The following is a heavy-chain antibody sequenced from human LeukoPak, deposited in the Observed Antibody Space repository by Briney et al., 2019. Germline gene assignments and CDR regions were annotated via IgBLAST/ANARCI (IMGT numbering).Heavy chain of an antibody. CDR1: GFTFRSYG. J-gene: IGHJ4*02. CDR3: TKRDGSGSYNTFDY. V-gene: IGHV3-23*01. CDR2: ISGSGGGT. Sequence: GGSLRLSCAASGFTFRSYGMSWVRQAPGKGLEWVSTISGSGGGTYYADSVKGRFTISRDNSKNTLYLQMDSLRAEDTAVYYCTKRDGSGSYNTFDYWGQGALVSVS. D-gene: IGHD3-10*01.